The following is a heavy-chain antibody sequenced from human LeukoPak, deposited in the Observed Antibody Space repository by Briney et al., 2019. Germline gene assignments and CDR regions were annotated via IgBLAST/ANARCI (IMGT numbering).Heavy chain of an antibody. V-gene: IGHV3-13*01. J-gene: IGHJ5*02. CDR1: GFTHSSYD. Sequence: GGSLRLSCAASGFTHSSYDMHWVRQPTGKGLEWVSAIGTAGDTYYPGSVKGRFTISRENAKNSLYLQMNNLRAEDTAVYYCARGYSSGWYPWGQGTLVTVSS. CDR2: IGTAGDT. D-gene: IGHD6-19*01. CDR3: ARGYSSGWYP.